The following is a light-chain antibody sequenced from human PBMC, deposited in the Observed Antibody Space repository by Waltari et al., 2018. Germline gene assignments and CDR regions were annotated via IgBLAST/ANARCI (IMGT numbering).Light chain of an antibody. CDR3: AAWDDSLSGRV. J-gene: IGLJ3*02. Sequence: QSVLTQPPSASGTPGQRVTISCSGRSSNIGSNYVYWYQQLPGTAPKLLIYRNNPRPSGFPDRFSGSKSGTSASLAISGLRSEDEADYYCAAWDDSLSGRVFGGGTKLTVL. CDR2: RNN. V-gene: IGLV1-47*01. CDR1: SSNIGSNY.